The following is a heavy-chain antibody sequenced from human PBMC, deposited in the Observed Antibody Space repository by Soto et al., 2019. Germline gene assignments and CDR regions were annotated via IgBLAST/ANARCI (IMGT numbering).Heavy chain of an antibody. Sequence: GGSLRLSCAASGFTFSNAWMSWVRQAPGKGLEWVGRIKSKTDGGTTDYAAPVKGRFTISRDDSKNTLYLQMNSLKTEDTAVYYCTTAHYDFWSGYVGYWGQGTLVTVSS. CDR3: TTAHYDFWSGYVGY. CDR2: IKSKTDGGTT. V-gene: IGHV3-15*01. J-gene: IGHJ4*02. D-gene: IGHD3-3*01. CDR1: GFTFSNAW.